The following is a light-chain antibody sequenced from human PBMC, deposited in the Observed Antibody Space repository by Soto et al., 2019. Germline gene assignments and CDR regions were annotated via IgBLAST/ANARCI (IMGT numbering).Light chain of an antibody. CDR3: QQYYDFRT. CDR2: DAS. J-gene: IGKJ1*01. V-gene: IGKV1-5*01. CDR1: QSIGRW. Sequence: DIQMTQSPSTLSAFVGDRVTITCRASQSIGRWLAWYQQKPGKAPKLLIYDASSLEVGVPSRFSGSGSRTEFTLTISSLQPDDYGTYYCQQYYDFRTFGQGTKVDI.